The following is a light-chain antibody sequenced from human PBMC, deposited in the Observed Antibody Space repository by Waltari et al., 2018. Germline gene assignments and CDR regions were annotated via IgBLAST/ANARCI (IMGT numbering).Light chain of an antibody. J-gene: IGKJ4*01. CDR1: QTVTNK. CDR3: QQRDTGT. Sequence: DIMMTQSPATLSVSPGDRATLSCGASQTVTNKLAWYQQKPGQAPRLLIYDASTRATGIPARFSGSQSGTEFTLTISSLEPEDSAVYYCQQRDTGTFGGGTKVEI. V-gene: IGKV3-15*01. CDR2: DAS.